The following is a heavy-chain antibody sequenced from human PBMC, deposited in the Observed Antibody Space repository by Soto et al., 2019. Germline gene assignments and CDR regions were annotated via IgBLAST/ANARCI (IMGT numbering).Heavy chain of an antibody. J-gene: IGHJ4*02. D-gene: IGHD3-10*01. V-gene: IGHV1-18*01. CDR2: ISVYTGTT. CDR1: GYPFSNHG. CDR3: ARETRLRGVNDY. Sequence: QIQLVQSGAEVKKPGASVKVSCKTSGYPFSNHGITWVRQGPGQGFEWMGRISVYTGTTNYAQKFQGRVTMTTDTSARTAYMELRSLRSDDTAVYFCARETRLRGVNDYWGQGTRVIVSS.